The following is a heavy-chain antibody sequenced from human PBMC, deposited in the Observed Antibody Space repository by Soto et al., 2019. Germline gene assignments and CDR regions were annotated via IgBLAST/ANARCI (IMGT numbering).Heavy chain of an antibody. CDR3: ARDQDYKRSYYYGMDV. CDR2: IWYDGSNK. Sequence: QVQLVESGGGVVQPGRSLRLSCAASGFTFSSYGMHWVRQAPGKGLEWVAVIWYDGSNKYYADSVKGRFTISRDNSKNTMYRQMNSLRAEDTAVYYCARDQDYKRSYYYGMDVWGQGTTVTVSS. D-gene: IGHD4-4*01. CDR1: GFTFSSYG. V-gene: IGHV3-33*01. J-gene: IGHJ6*02.